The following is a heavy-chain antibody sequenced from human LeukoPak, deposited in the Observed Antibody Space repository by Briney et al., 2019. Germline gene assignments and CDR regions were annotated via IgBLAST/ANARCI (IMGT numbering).Heavy chain of an antibody. CDR2: ISSSGGST. D-gene: IGHD3-22*01. CDR3: AKDTGDYYYDSRNGYFDY. J-gene: IGHJ4*02. Sequence: GGSLRLSCAASGFTFSTYAMGWVRQAPGKGLEWVSTISSSGGSTYYADSVKGRFTISRDNSKNTLYLQMNSLRAEDTAVYYCAKDTGDYYYDSRNGYFDYWGQGTLVTVSS. V-gene: IGHV3-23*01. CDR1: GFTFSTYA.